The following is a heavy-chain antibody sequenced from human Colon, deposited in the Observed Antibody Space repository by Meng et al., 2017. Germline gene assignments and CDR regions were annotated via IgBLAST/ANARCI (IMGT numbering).Heavy chain of an antibody. D-gene: IGHD3-3*01. V-gene: IGHV4-34*01. CDR3: VDSKWSANY. Sequence: QVQLQHWVAGLLMPSGTLSPTCVVYGGSFSGHYWTWIRQPPGKRLEWIGEINDSGSTHYNPSLGSRVTISVDTSKSQFSLKLISVTAADTGVYYCVDSKWSANYWGQGTLVTVSS. CDR1: GGSFSGHY. J-gene: IGHJ4*02. CDR2: INDSGST.